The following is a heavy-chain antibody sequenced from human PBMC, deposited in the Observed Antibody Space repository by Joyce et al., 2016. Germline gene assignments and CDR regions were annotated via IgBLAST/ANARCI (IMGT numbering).Heavy chain of an antibody. J-gene: IGHJ5*02. CDR3: VRSISARPGVPNWFDP. CDR2: INTDGRST. Sequence: EVQLVESGGGLVQPGGSLRLSCAASGFSFSGYWIHWVRQAPGKGLIWCSRINTDGRSTGCADSVKGQFTISRDNAKNTLYLHMNSLRAEDTAVYYCVRSISARPGVPNWFDPWGQGTLVAVYS. D-gene: IGHD6-6*01. V-gene: IGHV3-74*01. CDR1: GFSFSGYW.